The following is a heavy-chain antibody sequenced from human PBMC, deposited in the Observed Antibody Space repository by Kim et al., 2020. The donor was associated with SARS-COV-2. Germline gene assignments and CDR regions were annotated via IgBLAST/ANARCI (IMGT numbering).Heavy chain of an antibody. Sequence: SETLSLTCAVSGASISPYYWSWTRQLPAKGLEWIGYVYSDTGRTTYNPSLESRVTLSLDTSKKQFSLRLTSVTAADTAVYYCARNTPGTTEDSWGQGTLVTVSS. CDR3: ARNTPGTTEDS. CDR2: VYSDTGRT. J-gene: IGHJ4*02. V-gene: IGHV4-59*13. CDR1: GASISPYY. D-gene: IGHD1-1*01.